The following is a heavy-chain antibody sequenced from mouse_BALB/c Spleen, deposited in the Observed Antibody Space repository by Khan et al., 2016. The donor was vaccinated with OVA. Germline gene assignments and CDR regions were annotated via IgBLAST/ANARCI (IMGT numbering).Heavy chain of an antibody. V-gene: IGHV1-7*01. J-gene: IGHJ3*01. CDR2: INPSTDYT. D-gene: IGHD1-1*01. CDR3: TNHGSISAWFTY. Sequence: VELVESGAELAKPGASVKMSCKASGYTFTSYWMHWVKQRPGQGLEWIGYINPSTDYTEYNQKFKDKATLTADKSSSTAYMQLTSLTSEDSAVYYCTNHGSISAWFTYWGQGTLVTVSA. CDR1: GYTFTSYW.